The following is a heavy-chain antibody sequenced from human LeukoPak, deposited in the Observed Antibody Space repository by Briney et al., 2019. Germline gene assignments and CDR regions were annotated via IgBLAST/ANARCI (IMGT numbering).Heavy chain of an antibody. D-gene: IGHD5-18*01. V-gene: IGHV3-11*01. CDR3: ARLTDSSVDY. J-gene: IGHJ4*02. CDR2: ISHSGAST. Sequence: GGSLRLSCAVSGLTFSDSYMAWIRQAPRKGLEWLSYISHSGASTYHANSVKGRFTISRDNAKNSLYLQMNSLRDEDTAMYFCARLTDSSVDYWGRGTLVTVFS. CDR1: GLTFSDSY.